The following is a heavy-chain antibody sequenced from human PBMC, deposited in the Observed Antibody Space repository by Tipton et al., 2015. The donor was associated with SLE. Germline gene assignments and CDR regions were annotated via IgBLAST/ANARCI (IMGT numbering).Heavy chain of an antibody. V-gene: IGHV1-18*04. CDR3: ARENDYGDYIDF. Sequence: QLVQSGAEVKKPGASVKVSCKASGYTFTDYYIHWVRQAPGQGLEWMGWISPYSGDRNYAQKVQGRFTMTTDTSTSTAYMELRSLRSDDTAVYYCARENDYGDYIDFWGQGTLVTVSS. CDR1: GYTFTDYY. CDR2: ISPYSGDR. D-gene: IGHD4-17*01. J-gene: IGHJ4*02.